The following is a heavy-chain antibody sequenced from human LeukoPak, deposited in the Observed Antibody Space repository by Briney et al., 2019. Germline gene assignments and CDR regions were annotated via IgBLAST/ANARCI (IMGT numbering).Heavy chain of an antibody. J-gene: IGHJ4*02. V-gene: IGHV3-30-3*01. D-gene: IGHD3-3*01. CDR3: AIFGVVINRYYFDY. CDR2: ISYDGSNK. Sequence: KPGGSLRLSCAASGFTFSSYAMHWVRQAPGKGLEWVAVISYDGSNKYYADSVKGRFTISRDNSKNTLYLQMNSLRAEDTAVYYCAIFGVVINRYYFDYWGQGTLVTVSS. CDR1: GFTFSSYA.